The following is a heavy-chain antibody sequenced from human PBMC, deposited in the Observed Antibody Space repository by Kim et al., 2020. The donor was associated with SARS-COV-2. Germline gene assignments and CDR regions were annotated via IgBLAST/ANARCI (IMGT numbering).Heavy chain of an antibody. Sequence: GGSLRLSCAASGFTFSNAWMSWVRQAPGKGLEWVGRIKSKTDGGTTDYAAPVKGRFTISRDDSKNTLYLQMNSLKTEDTAVYYCTTDPFSHYCSSTSCPTDWFDPWGQGTLVTVSS. D-gene: IGHD2-2*01. CDR3: TTDPFSHYCSSTSCPTDWFDP. J-gene: IGHJ5*02. CDR1: GFTFSNAW. V-gene: IGHV3-15*01. CDR2: IKSKTDGGTT.